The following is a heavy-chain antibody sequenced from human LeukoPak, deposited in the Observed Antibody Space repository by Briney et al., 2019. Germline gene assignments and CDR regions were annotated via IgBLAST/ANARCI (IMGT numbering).Heavy chain of an antibody. CDR2: IYHSGST. V-gene: IGHV4-38-2*02. D-gene: IGHD2-21*02. CDR1: GYSISSGYY. Sequence: SETLSLTCTVSGYSISSGYYWGWIRQPPGKGLEWIGSIYHSGSTYYNPSLKSRVTISVDTSKNQFSLKLSSATAADTAIYYCAKNPHHGDDADEGFDYWGQGTLVTVSS. J-gene: IGHJ4*02. CDR3: AKNPHHGDDADEGFDY.